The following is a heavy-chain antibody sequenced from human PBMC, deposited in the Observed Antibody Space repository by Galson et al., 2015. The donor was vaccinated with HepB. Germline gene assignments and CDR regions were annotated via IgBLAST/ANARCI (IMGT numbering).Heavy chain of an antibody. CDR3: ARDFQAGSLGPSVPYYYYYYGMDV. J-gene: IGHJ6*02. D-gene: IGHD6-25*01. Sequence: SVKVSCKASGGTFSSYAISWVRQAPGQGLEWMGGIIPIFGTANYAQKFQGRVTITADESTSTAYMELSSLRSEDTAVYYCARDFQAGSLGPSVPYYYYYYGMDVWGQGTTVTVSS. V-gene: IGHV1-69*13. CDR1: GGTFSSYA. CDR2: IIPIFGTA.